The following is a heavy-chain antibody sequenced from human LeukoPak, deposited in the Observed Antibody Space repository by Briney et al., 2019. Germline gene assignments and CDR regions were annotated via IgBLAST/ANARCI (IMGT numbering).Heavy chain of an antibody. CDR1: GGSISSGGYS. D-gene: IGHD3-10*01. J-gene: IGHJ5*02. Sequence: SETLSLTCAVSGGSISSGGYSWSWIRQPPGKGLEWIGYIYHSGSTYYNPSLKSRVTISVDRSKNQFSLKLSSVTAADTAVYYCARVFFRGSGGHYWFDPWGQGTLVTVSS. V-gene: IGHV4-30-2*01. CDR3: ARVFFRGSGGHYWFDP. CDR2: IYHSGST.